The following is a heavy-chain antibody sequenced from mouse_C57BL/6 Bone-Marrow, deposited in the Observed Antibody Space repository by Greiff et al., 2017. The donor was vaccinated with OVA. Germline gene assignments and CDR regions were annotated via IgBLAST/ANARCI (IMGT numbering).Heavy chain of an antibody. CDR3: VRGANDCYFWYFDV. CDR2: IRSKSSNYAT. J-gene: IGHJ1*03. CDR1: GFTFNTYA. Sequence: EVKLVESGGGLVQPKGSLKLSCAASGFTFNTYAMHWVRQAPGKGLEWVARIRSKSSNYATYYDDSGKDRFTISRDDSQSMLYLLMNNLKTEDTAMYYCVRGANDCYFWYFDVWGTGTTVTVSS. V-gene: IGHV10-3*01. D-gene: IGHD2-3*01.